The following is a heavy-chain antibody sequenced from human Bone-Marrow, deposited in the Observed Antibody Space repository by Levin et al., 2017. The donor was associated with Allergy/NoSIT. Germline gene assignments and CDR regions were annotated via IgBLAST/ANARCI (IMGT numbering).Heavy chain of an antibody. CDR2: IRAYNGHT. CDR3: ARTTTYYYDSSDYSDAFDL. V-gene: IGHV1-18*01. D-gene: IGHD3-22*01. J-gene: IGHJ3*01. Sequence: VASVKVSCKASGYTFSTSAISWVRQAPGQGLEWMGRIRAYNGHTYYVQKFQGRVTMTTDTSTTTSYMELRSLRSDDTAVYFCARTTTYYYDSSDYSDAFDLWGQGTMVTVSS. CDR1: GYTFSTSA.